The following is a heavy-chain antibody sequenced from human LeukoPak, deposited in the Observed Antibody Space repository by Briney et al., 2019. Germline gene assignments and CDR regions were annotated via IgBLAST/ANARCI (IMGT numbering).Heavy chain of an antibody. J-gene: IGHJ6*03. CDR3: AREDSGSYYNYYYFYMDV. CDR2: IYYSGST. V-gene: IGHV4-39*02. Sequence: SETLSLTCTVSGGSISSNSYYWGWIRQPPGKGLKWVGSIYYSGSTYYNPSLKSRVTISVDTSKNQFSLKLSSVTAADTAVYYCAREDSGSYYNYYYFYMDVWGKGTTVTISS. CDR1: GGSISSNSYY. D-gene: IGHD3-10*01.